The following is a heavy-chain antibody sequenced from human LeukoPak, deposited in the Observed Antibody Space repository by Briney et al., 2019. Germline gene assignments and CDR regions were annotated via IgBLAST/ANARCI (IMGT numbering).Heavy chain of an antibody. CDR2: INPSGGST. CDR1: GYTFTSYY. D-gene: IGHD2-2*01. J-gene: IGHJ6*03. CDR3: ARDHRGSVLAAMGRSYYYYMDV. V-gene: IGHV1-46*01. Sequence: ASVKVSCKASGYTFTSYYMHWVRQAPGQGLEWMGIINPSGGSTSYAQKFQGRVTMTRDTSTSTVYMELSSMRSEDTAVYYCARDHRGSVLAAMGRSYYYYMDVWGKGTTVTISS.